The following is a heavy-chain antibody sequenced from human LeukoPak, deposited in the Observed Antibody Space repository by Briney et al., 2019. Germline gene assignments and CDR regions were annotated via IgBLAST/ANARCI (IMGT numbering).Heavy chain of an antibody. CDR1: GYTFTDYY. J-gene: IGHJ4*02. Sequence: GASVKVSCKASGYTFTDYYIHWVRQAPGQGLEWMGWINPNSGGTNYAQKFQGRVTMTRDTSISTAYMELSSLRSDDTAVYYCALVPHSIHWGQGTLVTVSS. CDR2: INPNSGGT. V-gene: IGHV1-2*02. D-gene: IGHD2-2*01. CDR3: ALVPHSIH.